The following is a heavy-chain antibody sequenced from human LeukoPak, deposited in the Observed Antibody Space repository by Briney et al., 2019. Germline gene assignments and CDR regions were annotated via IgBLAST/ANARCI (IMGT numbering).Heavy chain of an antibody. Sequence: GGSLRLSCAASGFTFSSYWMHWVRQAPGKGLVWVSRINSDGSSTSYADSVKGRFTISRDNAKSTLYLQMNSLRAEDAAVYYCAELGITMIGDVWGKGTTVTVSS. CDR2: INSDGSST. D-gene: IGHD3-10*02. J-gene: IGHJ6*04. CDR1: GFTFSSYW. CDR3: AELGITMIGDV. V-gene: IGHV3-74*01.